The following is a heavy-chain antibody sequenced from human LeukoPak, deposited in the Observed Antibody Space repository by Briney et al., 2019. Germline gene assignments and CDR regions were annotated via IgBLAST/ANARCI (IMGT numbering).Heavy chain of an antibody. V-gene: IGHV4-34*01. CDR1: GGSISSGYY. D-gene: IGHD3-16*01. Sequence: SETLSLTCTVSGGSISSGYYWSWIRQPPGKGLEWIGEINHSGSTNYNPSLKSRVTISVDTSKNQFSLKLSSVTAADTAVYYCARGGDGWPLDYWGQGTLVTVSS. J-gene: IGHJ4*02. CDR3: ARGGDGWPLDY. CDR2: INHSGST.